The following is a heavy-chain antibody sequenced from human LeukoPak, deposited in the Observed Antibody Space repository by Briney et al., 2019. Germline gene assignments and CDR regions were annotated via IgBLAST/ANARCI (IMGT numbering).Heavy chain of an antibody. V-gene: IGHV3-74*01. D-gene: IGHD2-8*01. CDR1: GFTFSSYW. CDR3: ARGGVAGGFDL. CDR2: INSGGSTT. Sequence: QTGGSLRLSCAASGFTFSSYWMPWVRQAPGKGLVWVSGINSGGSTTSFADSVKGRVTISRDNAKNTLYLQMNSLRADDTAVYYCARGGVAGGFDLWGQGTMVTVSS. J-gene: IGHJ3*01.